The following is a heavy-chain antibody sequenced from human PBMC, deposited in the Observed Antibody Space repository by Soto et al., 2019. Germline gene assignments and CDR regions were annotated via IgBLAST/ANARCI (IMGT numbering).Heavy chain of an antibody. CDR3: ARTRSFTLGFYYDGMDV. CDR1: GYRFASYW. V-gene: IGHV5-51*01. Sequence: GESLKISCQGSGYRFASYWIGWVRQMPGKDLEWMGIIYPGDSDTRYSPSFQGQVTISADKSLRTAYLQWTSLKASDTALYYCARTRSFTLGFYYDGMDVWGQGTTVT. J-gene: IGHJ6*02. CDR2: IYPGDSDT. D-gene: IGHD6-6*01.